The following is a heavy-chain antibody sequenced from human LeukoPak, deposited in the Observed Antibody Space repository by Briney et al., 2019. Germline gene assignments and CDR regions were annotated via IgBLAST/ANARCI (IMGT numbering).Heavy chain of an antibody. CDR3: AATYYYDSSGYLSDY. Sequence: SETLSLTCAVYGGSFSGYYWSWIRQPPGKGLEWIGEINHSGSTNYNPSLKSRVTISVDTSKNQFSLKLSSVTAADTAVYYCAATYYYDSSGYLSDYWGQGTLVTVSS. J-gene: IGHJ4*02. V-gene: IGHV4-34*01. CDR2: INHSGST. D-gene: IGHD3-22*01. CDR1: GGSFSGYY.